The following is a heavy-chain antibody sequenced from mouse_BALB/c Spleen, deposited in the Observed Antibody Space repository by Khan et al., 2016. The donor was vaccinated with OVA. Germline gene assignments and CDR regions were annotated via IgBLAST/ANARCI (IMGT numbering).Heavy chain of an antibody. Sequence: EVQLQESGPGLVKPSQSLSLTCTVTGYSITSYYAWNWIRQFPGNKLEWMGFISYSGNTNSNPSLKSRISITRATSKNQFFLQLNSVTTEDTATYYCARVYGGDFDYWGQGTTLTVSS. CDR2: ISYSGNT. J-gene: IGHJ2*01. V-gene: IGHV3-2*02. D-gene: IGHD1-1*01. CDR1: GYSITSYYA. CDR3: ARVYGGDFDY.